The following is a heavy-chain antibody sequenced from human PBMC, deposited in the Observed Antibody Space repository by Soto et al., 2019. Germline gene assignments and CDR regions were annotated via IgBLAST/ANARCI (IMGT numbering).Heavy chain of an antibody. CDR2: ISYDGSNT. CDR1: GFTFSSYA. V-gene: IGHV3-30-3*01. J-gene: IGHJ4*02. CDR3: ARALWFGEFKYPTNPDY. D-gene: IGHD3-10*01. Sequence: QVQLVESGGGVVQPGRSLRLSCAASGFTFSSYAMHWVRQAPGKGLEWVAVISYDGSNTYYADSVKGRFTISRDNSKNTLYLQMNSLIAEDTAVYYCARALWFGEFKYPTNPDYWGQGTLVTVSS.